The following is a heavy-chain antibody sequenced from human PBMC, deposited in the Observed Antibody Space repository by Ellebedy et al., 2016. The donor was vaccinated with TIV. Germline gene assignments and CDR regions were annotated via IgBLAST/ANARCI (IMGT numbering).Heavy chain of an antibody. J-gene: IGHJ5*02. CDR2: ITASRLTT. CDR1: GFPFSDYA. V-gene: IGHV3-23*01. D-gene: IGHD1-26*01. CDR3: ARDPWGHSGPYYDA. Sequence: PGGSLRLSCEASGFPFSDYAMSWVRQAPGKGLEWVALITASRLTTYYGDSVKGRFTISRDRSKHMVYLQMNNLRPEDTGFYFCARDPWGHSGPYYDAWGQGTLVSVSS.